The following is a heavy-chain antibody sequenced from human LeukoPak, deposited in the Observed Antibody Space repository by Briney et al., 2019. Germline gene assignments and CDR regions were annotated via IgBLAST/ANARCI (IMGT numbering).Heavy chain of an antibody. V-gene: IGHV4-4*02. CDR1: GGSVTSTNW. D-gene: IGHD3-3*01. CDR2: VHLDGRT. Sequence: SETLSLTCAVSGGSVTSTNWWTWVRQPPGKGLEWIGEVHLDGRTNYNPSLTGRLTLSVDLYENHISLKLTSVTAADTAVYYCAREGGFYRPLDYLGQGTLVTVSS. CDR3: AREGGFYRPLDY. J-gene: IGHJ4*02.